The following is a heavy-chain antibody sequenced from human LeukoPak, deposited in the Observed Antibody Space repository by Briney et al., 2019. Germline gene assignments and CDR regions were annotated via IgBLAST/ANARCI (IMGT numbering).Heavy chain of an antibody. J-gene: IGHJ4*02. D-gene: IGHD3-22*01. Sequence: ASVKVSCKASGYTFTSYYMHWVRQAPGQELEWMGIINPSGGSTSYAQKFQGRVTMTRDTSTSTVYMELSSLRSEDTAVYYCARDERYYDSSGYYYPLGYWGQGTLVTVSS. CDR1: GYTFTSYY. CDR3: ARDERYYDSSGYYYPLGY. V-gene: IGHV1-46*01. CDR2: INPSGGST.